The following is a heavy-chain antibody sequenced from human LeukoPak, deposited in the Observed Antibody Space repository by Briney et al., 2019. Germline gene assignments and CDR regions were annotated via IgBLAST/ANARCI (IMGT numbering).Heavy chain of an antibody. D-gene: IGHD3-9*01. V-gene: IGHV4-31*03. CDR3: ARECPDFDWLSYFDY. J-gene: IGHJ4*02. CDR1: GGSISSGGYY. Sequence: SETLSLTCTVSGGSISSGGYYWSWMRQHPGKGLEWIRYIYYSGSTYYNPSLKSRVTISVDTSKNQFSLKLSSVTAADTAVYYCARECPDFDWLSYFDYWGQGTLVTVSS. CDR2: IYYSGST.